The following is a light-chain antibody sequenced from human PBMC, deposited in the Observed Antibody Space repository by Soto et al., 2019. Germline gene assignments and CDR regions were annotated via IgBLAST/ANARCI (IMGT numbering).Light chain of an antibody. J-gene: IGKJ1*01. CDR3: QQYGRSPRT. Sequence: ESVLTQSPGTLSLSPGERATLSCRASQSVSSTYLAWYQQKPGQAPRLLIYSASSRATGIPDRFRGSGSATDFPLTISRLEPQDVAVYYCQQYGRSPRTFGQRTKVEIK. CDR2: SAS. V-gene: IGKV3-20*01. CDR1: QSVSSTY.